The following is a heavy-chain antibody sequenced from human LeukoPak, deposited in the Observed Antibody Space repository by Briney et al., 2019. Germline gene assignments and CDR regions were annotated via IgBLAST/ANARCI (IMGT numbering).Heavy chain of an antibody. V-gene: IGHV4-4*02. CDR2: LYHSGSI. D-gene: IGHD2-2*02. CDR1: GGSISSNYW. CDR3: ARKRADTWYYFDY. J-gene: IGHJ4*02. Sequence: SETLSLTCAVSGGSISSNYWWSWVRQPPGKGLEWIGELYHSGSINYSPSLKSRVTTSVDKSKNQFSLKLTSVTAADTAVYYCARKRADTWYYFDYWGQGTLVTVSS.